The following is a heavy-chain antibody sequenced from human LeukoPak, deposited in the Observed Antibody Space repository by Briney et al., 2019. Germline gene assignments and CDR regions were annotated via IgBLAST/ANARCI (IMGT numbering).Heavy chain of an antibody. J-gene: IGHJ5*02. CDR3: ARSVADYDFWSGYYTHLSWFDP. D-gene: IGHD3-3*01. CDR1: GGTFSSYA. Sequence: GSSVKVSCKASGGTFSSYAISWVRQAPGQGLEWMGGIIPIFGTANYAQKFQGRVTITADESTSTAYMELSSLRSEDTAVYYCARSVADYDFWSGYYTHLSWFDPWGQGTLVTVSS. CDR2: IIPIFGTA. V-gene: IGHV1-69*01.